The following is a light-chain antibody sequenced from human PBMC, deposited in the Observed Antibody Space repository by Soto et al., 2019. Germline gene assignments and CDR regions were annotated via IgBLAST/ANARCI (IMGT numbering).Light chain of an antibody. CDR2: AAS. CDR1: QDINSY. Sequence: DVQMTQSPSSLSASVGDRVTITCRASQDINSYLAWYQQKPGNAPKSLIYAASSLQTVVPSRFSGSKYGTDFTLTISNLHPEDSETYYCQQYNIYPLTFGGGTEVEIK. J-gene: IGKJ4*01. V-gene: IGKV1D-16*01. CDR3: QQYNIYPLT.